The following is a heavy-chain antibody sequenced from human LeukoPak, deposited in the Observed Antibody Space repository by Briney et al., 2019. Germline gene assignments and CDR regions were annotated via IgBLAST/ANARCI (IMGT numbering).Heavy chain of an antibody. V-gene: IGHV4-61*02. J-gene: IGHJ4*02. Sequence: SETLSLTCTVSGGSISSGSYYWSWIRQPAGKGLEWIGRIYTSGSTNYNPSLKSRFTISVDTSKSQFSLKLSSVTAADTAVYYCARSVWGATMRSFRTYYFDYWGQGTLVTVSS. CDR1: GGSISSGSYY. CDR2: IYTSGST. D-gene: IGHD5-12*01. CDR3: ARSVWGATMRSFRTYYFDY.